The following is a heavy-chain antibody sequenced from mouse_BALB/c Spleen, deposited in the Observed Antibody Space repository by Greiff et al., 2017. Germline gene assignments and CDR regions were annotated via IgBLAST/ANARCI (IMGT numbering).Heavy chain of an antibody. CDR3: ARGDGYYRDAMDY. V-gene: IGHV1-9*01. Sequence: VQLQESGADLMKPGASVKISCKATGYTFSSYWIEWVKQRPGHGLEWIGEILPGSGSTNYNEKFKGKATFTADTSSNTAYMQLSSLTSEDSAVYYCARGDGYYRDAMDYWGQGTSVTVSS. J-gene: IGHJ4*01. D-gene: IGHD2-3*01. CDR2: ILPGSGST. CDR1: GYTFSSYW.